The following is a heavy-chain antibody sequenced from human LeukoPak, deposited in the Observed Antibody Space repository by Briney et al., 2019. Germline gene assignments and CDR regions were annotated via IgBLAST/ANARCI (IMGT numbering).Heavy chain of an antibody. CDR1: GYAFSFYG. V-gene: IGHV1-18*01. D-gene: IGHD3-3*01. J-gene: IGHJ4*02. CDR2: ISVNNGNT. CDR3: QRITIFGVVIDFDY. Sequence: ASVKVSCKASGYAFSFYGINWVRQAPGQGLEWMGFISVNNGNTHYAEKFQGRVTMATDTSTSTAYLEVRSLRPDDTAVYYCQRITIFGVVIDFDYWGPGTLVTVSS.